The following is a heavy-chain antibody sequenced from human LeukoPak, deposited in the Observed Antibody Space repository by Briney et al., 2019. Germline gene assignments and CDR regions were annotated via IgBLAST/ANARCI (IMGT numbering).Heavy chain of an antibody. D-gene: IGHD7-27*01. V-gene: IGHV3-23*01. CDR3: ARDLGTNDAFDI. CDR1: GFTFSTYA. Sequence: GGSLRLSCAASGFTFSTYAMTWVRQAPGKGLEWVSLISGTGGSTYYADSVKGRFTISRDNSKNTVYLQMNSLRAEDTAVYFCARDLGTNDAFDIWGQGTMLTVSS. CDR2: ISGTGGST. J-gene: IGHJ3*02.